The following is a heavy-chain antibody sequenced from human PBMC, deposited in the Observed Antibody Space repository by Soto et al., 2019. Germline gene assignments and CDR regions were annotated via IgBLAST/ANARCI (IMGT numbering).Heavy chain of an antibody. Sequence: QLQLQESGSGLVKPSQTLSLTCAVSGDSISSGGYSWNWIRQPPGKGLEWSGYIYHSGGTDYNPSLKSRVIITVDTSNNQFSLRLTSVTAADTAVYYCARASRSGYYLDYWGQGTLVTVSS. J-gene: IGHJ4*02. V-gene: IGHV4-30-2*01. CDR1: GDSISSGGYS. CDR2: IYHSGGT. D-gene: IGHD3-22*01. CDR3: ARASRSGYYLDY.